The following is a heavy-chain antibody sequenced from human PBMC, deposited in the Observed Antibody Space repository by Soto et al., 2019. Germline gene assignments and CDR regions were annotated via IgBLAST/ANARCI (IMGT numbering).Heavy chain of an antibody. V-gene: IGHV3-30*18. D-gene: IGHD2-8*01. CDR1: GFTFSSYG. CDR3: AKDLGDIVLMVYANNYYGMDV. Sequence: QVQLVASGGGVVQPGRSLRFSCAASGFTFSSYGMHWVRQAPGKGLEWVAVISYDGSNKYYADSVKGRFTISRDNSKNTLYLQMNSLRAEDTAVYYCAKDLGDIVLMVYANNYYGMDVWGQVTTVTVSS. J-gene: IGHJ6*02. CDR2: ISYDGSNK.